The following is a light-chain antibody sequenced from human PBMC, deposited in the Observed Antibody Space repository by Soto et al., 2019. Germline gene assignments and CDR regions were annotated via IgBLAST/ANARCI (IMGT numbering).Light chain of an antibody. J-gene: IGKJ1*01. CDR3: QQFESHSWT. V-gene: IGKV1-5*03. CDR2: KVS. Sequence: DIQMTQSPSTLSASVGDRVTITCRASQSINDWLAWYQQKPGKAPNLLIYKVSNLESGVPSSFSGSGSGTEFTLTISSLQPDDFATYYCQQFESHSWTFGQGTKVDIK. CDR1: QSINDW.